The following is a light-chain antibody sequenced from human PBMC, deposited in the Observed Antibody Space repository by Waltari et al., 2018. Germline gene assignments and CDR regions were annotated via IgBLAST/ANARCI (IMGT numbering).Light chain of an antibody. CDR1: QSLGSN. J-gene: IGKJ1*01. CDR2: AAS. CDR3: QQYNDWPPTWT. Sequence: EIAMTQSPATLSVSPGERATLSCRASQSLGSNLAWSQQKPGQAPRLLIYAASTRATGIPARFSGSGSGTEFTLTISSLQSEDFAIYYCQQYNDWPPTWTFGQGTKVEIK. V-gene: IGKV3-15*01.